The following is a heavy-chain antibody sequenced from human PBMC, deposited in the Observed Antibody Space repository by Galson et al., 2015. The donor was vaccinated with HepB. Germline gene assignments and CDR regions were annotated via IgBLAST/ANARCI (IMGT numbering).Heavy chain of an antibody. D-gene: IGHD1-26*01. CDR3: ARAIQVGATSQGFDY. Sequence: SLRLSCAASGFTFSSYDMHWVRQPTGKGLEWVSAIGTAGDTYYPGSVKGRFTISRENAKNSLYLQMNSPRAGDTAVYYCARAIQVGATSQGFDYWGQGTLVTVSS. CDR2: IGTAGDT. CDR1: GFTFSSYD. J-gene: IGHJ4*02. V-gene: IGHV3-13*01.